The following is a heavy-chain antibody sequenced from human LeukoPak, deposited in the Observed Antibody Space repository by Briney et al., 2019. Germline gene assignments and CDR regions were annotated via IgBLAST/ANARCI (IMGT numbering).Heavy chain of an antibody. CDR1: GFTFSDHW. CDR3: ARIEDYYNSGGYFWYLDL. V-gene: IGHV3-74*01. J-gene: IGHJ2*01. CDR2: INSHGSET. D-gene: IGHD3-10*01. Sequence: GGSLRLSCAASGFTFSDHWMHWVRQAPGKGLVWVSRINSHGSETNYADSVKGRFTVSRDNAKNTLYLQMNSLRAEDTAVYYCARIEDYYNSGGYFWYLDLWGRGTLVTVSS.